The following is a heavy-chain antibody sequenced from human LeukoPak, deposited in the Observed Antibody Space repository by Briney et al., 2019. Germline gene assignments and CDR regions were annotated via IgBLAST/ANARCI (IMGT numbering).Heavy chain of an antibody. J-gene: IGHJ4*02. D-gene: IGHD1-26*01. V-gene: IGHV1-46*01. CDR2: INPGGGST. Sequence: ASVKVSCKASGYTYINYYIHWVRQAPGQGLEWMGMINPGGGSTSYAQRFQGRITMTRDTSTSTVYMEMSSLKSEDTAVYYCARGGWDYPDYWGQGTLVTVSS. CDR1: GYTYINYY. CDR3: ARGGWDYPDY.